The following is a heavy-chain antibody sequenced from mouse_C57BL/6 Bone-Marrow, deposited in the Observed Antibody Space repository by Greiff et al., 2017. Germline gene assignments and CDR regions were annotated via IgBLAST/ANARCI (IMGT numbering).Heavy chain of an antibody. CDR3: ARPYDSNYWYFDV. V-gene: IGHV1-55*01. Sequence: QVQLQQPGAELVKPGASVKMSCKASGYTFTSSWITWVKQRPGQGLEWIGDIYPGSGGTNYNEKFKSKATRTVDTSSSTAYMQLCILTSEDSAVYYCARPYDSNYWYFDVWGTGTTVTVSA. J-gene: IGHJ1*03. CDR1: GYTFTSSW. D-gene: IGHD2-5*01. CDR2: IYPGSGGT.